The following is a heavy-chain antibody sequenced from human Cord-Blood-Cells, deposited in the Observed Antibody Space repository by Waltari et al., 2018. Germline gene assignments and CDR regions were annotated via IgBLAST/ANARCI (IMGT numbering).Heavy chain of an antibody. V-gene: IGHV4-34*01. CDR2: IKHSGST. Sequence: QVQLQQWGAGLLKPSETLSLTCAVYGGSFSGYYWTWIRQPPGKGLEWIGEIKHSGSTNYNPSLKSRVTISVDTSKNQFSLKLSSVTAADTAVYYCARHRKEVVPHYWYVDLWGRGTLVTVSS. CDR1: GGSFSGYY. CDR3: ARHRKEVVPHYWYVDL. D-gene: IGHD2-15*01. J-gene: IGHJ2*01.